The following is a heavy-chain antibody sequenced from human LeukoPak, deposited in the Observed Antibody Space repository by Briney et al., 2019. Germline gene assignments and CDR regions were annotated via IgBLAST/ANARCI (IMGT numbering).Heavy chain of an antibody. D-gene: IGHD3-10*01. CDR1: GFTFSSYG. Sequence: GGSLRLSCAASGFTFSSYGMRWVREAPGKGLEWVSGISGSGGSTYYADSVKGRFTISRDNSKNTLYLQMNSLRAEDTAVYYCAKAGGSGSYYNARYNWFDPWGQGTLVTVSS. CDR2: ISGSGGST. V-gene: IGHV3-23*01. J-gene: IGHJ5*02. CDR3: AKAGGSGSYYNARYNWFDP.